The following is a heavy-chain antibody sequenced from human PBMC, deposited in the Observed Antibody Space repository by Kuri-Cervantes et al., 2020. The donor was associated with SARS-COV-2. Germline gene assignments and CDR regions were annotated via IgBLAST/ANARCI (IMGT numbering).Heavy chain of an antibody. J-gene: IGHJ4*02. Sequence: GGSLRLSCAASGYSFSSFALSWVRQAPGKGLEWVSSISGGGYSTYYADSVKGRFTISRDTSQKTLYLQMNSLRADDTALYYYAKSGLYTSNWNLFDHWGQGTLVTVSS. CDR3: AKSGLYTSNWNLFDH. CDR1: GYSFSSFA. CDR2: ISGGGYST. D-gene: IGHD6-13*01. V-gene: IGHV3-23*01.